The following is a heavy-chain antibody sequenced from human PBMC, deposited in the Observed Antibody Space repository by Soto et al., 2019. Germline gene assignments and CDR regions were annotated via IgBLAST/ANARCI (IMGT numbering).Heavy chain of an antibody. D-gene: IGHD6-25*01. CDR3: ATDSNPAAHYYYYYGMDV. CDR2: FDPEDGET. Sequence: ASVKVSFKVSGYTLTELSMHWVRQAPGKGLEWMGGFDPEDGETIYAQKFQGRVTMTEDTSTDTAYMELSSLRSEDTAVYYCATDSNPAAHYYYYYGMDVWGQGTTVTVSS. V-gene: IGHV1-24*01. CDR1: GYTLTELS. J-gene: IGHJ6*02.